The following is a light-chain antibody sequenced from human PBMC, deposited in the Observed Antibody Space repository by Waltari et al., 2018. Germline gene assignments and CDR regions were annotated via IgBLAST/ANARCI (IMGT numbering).Light chain of an antibody. CDR3: QSYDTSLSVV. Sequence: QSVLTQPPSVSGAPGQRVTISCTGSGSNIGAGYDVHWYQQLTRAAPKRRIYGSTSQPLGVPARFFGSTSGTSAALAITGLQAEDEADYYCQSYDTSLSVVFGGGTKLTVL. V-gene: IGLV1-40*01. CDR1: GSNIGAGYD. CDR2: GST. J-gene: IGLJ3*02.